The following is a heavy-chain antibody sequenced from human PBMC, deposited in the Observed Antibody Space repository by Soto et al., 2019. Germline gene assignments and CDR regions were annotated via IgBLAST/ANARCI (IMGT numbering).Heavy chain of an antibody. CDR3: ASGRFGELLPLPFDY. CDR2: ISYDGSNK. J-gene: IGHJ4*02. D-gene: IGHD3-10*01. V-gene: IGHV3-30*03. Sequence: GGSLRLSCAASGFTVSSNYMSWVRQAPGKGLEWVAIISYDGSNKYYADSMKGRFTISRDNSKNTLYLQMNSLRAEDTAVYYCASGRFGELLPLPFDYWGQGTLVTSPQ. CDR1: GFTVSSNY.